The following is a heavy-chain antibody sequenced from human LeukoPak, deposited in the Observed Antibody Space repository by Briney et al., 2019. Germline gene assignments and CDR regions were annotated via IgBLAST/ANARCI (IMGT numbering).Heavy chain of an antibody. CDR3: ARGSAEQWLVLGFLGY. CDR2: INPNSGGT. D-gene: IGHD6-19*01. Sequence: GASVKVSCNASGYXFTGYYMHWVRQAPGQGLEWMGWINPNSGGTNYAQKFQGRVTMTRDTSISTAYMELSRLRSDDTAVYYCARGSAEQWLVLGFLGYWGQGTLVTVSS. V-gene: IGHV1-2*02. J-gene: IGHJ4*02. CDR1: GYXFTGYY.